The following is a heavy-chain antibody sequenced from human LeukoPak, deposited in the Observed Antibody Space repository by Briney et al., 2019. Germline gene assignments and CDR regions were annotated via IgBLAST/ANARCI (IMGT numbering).Heavy chain of an antibody. CDR3: ARYYGDYLWTGGWFDP. Sequence: SETLSLTCTVSGGSISSTNYYWGWIRQPPGKGLEWIGSISYSGSTSYNAFLKSRITISVDTSKNQFSLKLSSVTAADTAVYYCARYYGDYLWTGGWFDPWGQGTLVTVSS. J-gene: IGHJ5*02. D-gene: IGHD4-17*01. V-gene: IGHV4-39*07. CDR2: ISYSGST. CDR1: GGSISSTNYY.